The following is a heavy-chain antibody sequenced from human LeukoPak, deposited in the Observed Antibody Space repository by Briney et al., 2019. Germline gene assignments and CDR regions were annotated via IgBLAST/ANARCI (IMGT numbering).Heavy chain of an antibody. Sequence: SVKVSCKASGGTFSSYAISWVRQAPGQGLEWMGGIIPIFGTANYAQKFQGRVTITADESTSTAYMELSSLRSEDTAVYYCARGEVVRGVTYHYYYYGMDVWGQGTTVTVSS. D-gene: IGHD3-10*01. CDR2: IIPIFGTA. CDR3: ARGEVVRGVTYHYYYYGMDV. V-gene: IGHV1-69*13. CDR1: GGTFSSYA. J-gene: IGHJ6*02.